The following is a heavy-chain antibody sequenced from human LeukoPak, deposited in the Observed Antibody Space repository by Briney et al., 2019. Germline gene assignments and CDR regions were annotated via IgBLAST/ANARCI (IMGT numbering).Heavy chain of an antibody. CDR3: ARTTVDYYDSSGYYSY. Sequence: ASVKVSCKASGYTFTSYSISWVRQAPGRGLEWMGWISAYNGNTNYAQKLQGRVTMTTDTSTSTAYMELRSLRSDDTAVYYCARTTVDYYDSSGYYSYWGQGTLVTVSS. CDR2: ISAYNGNT. V-gene: IGHV1-18*01. J-gene: IGHJ4*02. D-gene: IGHD3-22*01. CDR1: GYTFTSYS.